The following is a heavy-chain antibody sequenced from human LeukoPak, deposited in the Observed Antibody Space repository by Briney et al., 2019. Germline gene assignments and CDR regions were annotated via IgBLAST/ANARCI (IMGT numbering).Heavy chain of an antibody. CDR3: ASDRGPIFGVVIGNMDV. CDR1: GGSISSGDYY. Sequence: SQTLSLTCTVSGGSISSGDYYWSWIRQPPGKGLEWIGYIYYSGSTYYNPSLKSRVTISVDPSKNKFSLRLSSVTAADTAVSYWASDRGPIFGVVIGNMDVWGKGTTVTVSS. J-gene: IGHJ6*03. V-gene: IGHV4-30-4*08. D-gene: IGHD3-3*01. CDR2: IYYSGST.